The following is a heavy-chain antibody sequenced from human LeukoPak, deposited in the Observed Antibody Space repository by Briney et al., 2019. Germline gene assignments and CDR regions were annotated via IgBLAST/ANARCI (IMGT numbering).Heavy chain of an antibody. CDR2: IHTSEST. Sequence: SETLSLTCTVSGGSISSGSYYWSWLRQPAGKGLEWIGRIHTSESTNYNPSLEGRVTISVYTSKNQFSLTLSSVTAADTAVYYCARWIQLWSCGAFDIWGQGTMVTVSS. J-gene: IGHJ3*02. CDR1: GGSISSGSYY. D-gene: IGHD5-18*01. CDR3: ARWIQLWSCGAFDI. V-gene: IGHV4-61*02.